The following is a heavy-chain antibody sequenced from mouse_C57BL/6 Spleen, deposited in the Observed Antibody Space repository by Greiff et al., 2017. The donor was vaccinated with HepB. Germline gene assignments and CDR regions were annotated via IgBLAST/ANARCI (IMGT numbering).Heavy chain of an antibody. V-gene: IGHV3-6*01. CDR2: ISYDGSN. CDR3: ARSYYGSSLFAY. Sequence: EVQLQESGPGLVKPSQSLSLTCSVTGYSITSGYYWNWIRQFPGNKLEWMGYISYDGSNNYNPSLKNRISITRDTSKNQFFLKLNSVTTEDTATYYCARSYYGSSLFAYWGQGTLVTVSA. D-gene: IGHD1-1*01. J-gene: IGHJ3*01. CDR1: GYSITSGYY.